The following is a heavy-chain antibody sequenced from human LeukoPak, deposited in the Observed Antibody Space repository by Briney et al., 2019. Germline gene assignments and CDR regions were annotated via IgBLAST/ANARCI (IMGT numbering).Heavy chain of an antibody. CDR3: ARDWLAMVRGVLGMDV. V-gene: IGHV3-30*03. D-gene: IGHD3-10*01. CDR1: GFTFSSYG. J-gene: IGHJ6*02. Sequence: PGRSLRLSCAASGFTFSSYGMHWVRQAPGKGLEWVAVISYDGSNKYYADSVKGRFTISRDNSKNTLYLQMNSLRAEDTAVYYCARDWLAMVRGVLGMDVWGQGTTVTVSS. CDR2: ISYDGSNK.